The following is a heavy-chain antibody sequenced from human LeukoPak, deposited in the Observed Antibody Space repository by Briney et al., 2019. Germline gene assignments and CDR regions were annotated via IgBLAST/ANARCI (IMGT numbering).Heavy chain of an antibody. CDR2: ISDIGSI. Sequence: PSETLSLTCTVSGGSISSYYWSWIRQPPGKGLEWIAYISDIGSINYNPSLKSRVTISLETSKNQFSLKLSSVTAADTAVYYCASGIAARPVAFDIWGQGTMVTVSS. D-gene: IGHD6-6*01. V-gene: IGHV4-59*12. CDR1: GGSISSYY. CDR3: ASGIAARPVAFDI. J-gene: IGHJ3*02.